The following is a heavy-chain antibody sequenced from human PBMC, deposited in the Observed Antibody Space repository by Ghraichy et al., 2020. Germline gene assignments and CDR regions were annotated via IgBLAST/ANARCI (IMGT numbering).Heavy chain of an antibody. Sequence: SETLSLSCGVSGYSISSGYYWGWIRQPPGKGLEWIGSMYHSGSTYYNPSLESRVTISADTSKNQFSLKLRSVTAADTAIYYCARAEETTAILLYYFDYWGQGTLVTVSS. CDR3: ARAEETTAILLYYFDY. CDR1: GYSISSGYY. D-gene: IGHD4-17*01. J-gene: IGHJ4*02. V-gene: IGHV4-38-2*01. CDR2: MYHSGST.